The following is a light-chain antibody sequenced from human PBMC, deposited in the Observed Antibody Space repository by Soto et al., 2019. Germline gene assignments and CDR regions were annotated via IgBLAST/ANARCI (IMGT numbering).Light chain of an antibody. CDR1: QAISHS. Sequence: DIQMTQSPSSLSASVGDRVTITCRASQAISHSLAWYQQKPGKVPKVLIYAASTLQSGVPSRFSGSGSGTDCTLTITSLQPEDVATYFCQKYHRAPFTFGPGTKRDI. CDR2: AAS. CDR3: QKYHRAPFT. V-gene: IGKV1-27*01. J-gene: IGKJ3*01.